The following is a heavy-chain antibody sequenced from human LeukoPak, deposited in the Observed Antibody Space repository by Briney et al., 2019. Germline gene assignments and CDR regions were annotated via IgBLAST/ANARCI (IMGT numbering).Heavy chain of an antibody. CDR2: IYYSGST. D-gene: IGHD1-14*01. CDR1: GGSISSYY. CDR3: ARGSRTTDAFDI. Sequence: SETLSLTCTVSGGSISSYYWSWIRQPPGKGLEWIGYIYYSGSTNYNPSLKSRVTISVDTSKNQFSLKLSSVTAADTAVYYCARGSRTTDAFDIWGQGTMVTVSS. V-gene: IGHV4-59*01. J-gene: IGHJ3*02.